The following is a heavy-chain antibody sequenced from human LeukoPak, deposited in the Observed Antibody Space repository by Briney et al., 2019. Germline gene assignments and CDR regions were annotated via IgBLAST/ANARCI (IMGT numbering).Heavy chain of an antibody. Sequence: SETLSLTCTVSGGSISSSSYYWGWIRQPPGKGLEWIGSIYYSGSTYYNPSLKSRVTISVDTSKNQFSLKLSSVTAADTAVYYWARTRYYYNSRSYGAPYYFDYWGQGTLVTVSS. J-gene: IGHJ4*02. CDR2: IYYSGST. V-gene: IGHV4-39*07. CDR3: ARTRYYYNSRSYGAPYYFDY. CDR1: GGSISSSSYY. D-gene: IGHD3-10*01.